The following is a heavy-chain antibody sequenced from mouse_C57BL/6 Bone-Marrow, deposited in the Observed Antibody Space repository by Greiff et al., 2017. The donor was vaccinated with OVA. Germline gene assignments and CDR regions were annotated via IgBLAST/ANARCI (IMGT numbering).Heavy chain of an antibody. CDR2: IDPSDSYT. J-gene: IGHJ1*03. CDR1: GYTFTSYW. D-gene: IGHD2-5*01. CDR3: ARSNHWYFDV. Sequence: QVQLQQPGAELVMPGASVKLSCKASGYTFTSYWMHWVKQRPGQGLEWIGEIDPSDSYTNYNQKFKGKSTLTVDKSSSTDYMQLSSLTSEDSAVYYCARSNHWYFDVWGTGTTVTVSS. V-gene: IGHV1-69*01.